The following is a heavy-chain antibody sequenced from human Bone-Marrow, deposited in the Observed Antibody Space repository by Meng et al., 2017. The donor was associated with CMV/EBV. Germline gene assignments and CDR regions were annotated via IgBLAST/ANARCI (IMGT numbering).Heavy chain of an antibody. CDR3: AKDRSSGWYQAEYMDY. V-gene: IGHV3-30*02. CDR2: IRYDGSNK. CDR1: GFTSSDYW. J-gene: IGHJ4*02. Sequence: GESLKISCAASGFTSSDYWMHWVRQAPGKGLEWVAFIRYDGSNKYYADSVKGRFTISRDNSKNTLYLQMNSLRAEDTAVYYCAKDRSSGWYQAEYMDYWGQGTLVTVSS. D-gene: IGHD6-19*01.